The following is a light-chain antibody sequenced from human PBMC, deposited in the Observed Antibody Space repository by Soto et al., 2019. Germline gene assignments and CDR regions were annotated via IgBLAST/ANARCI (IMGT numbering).Light chain of an antibody. CDR3: SSHTISSALQV. Sequence: QSALTQPASVSGSPGQSITISCTGTISDFVVYNYVSWYQQHPGKAPKLMIYGVSNRPSGVSNRFSGSKSGNTASLTISGLQADDEADYYCSSHTISSALQVFGTGTKGTAL. J-gene: IGLJ1*01. CDR1: ISDFVVYNY. V-gene: IGLV2-14*01. CDR2: GVS.